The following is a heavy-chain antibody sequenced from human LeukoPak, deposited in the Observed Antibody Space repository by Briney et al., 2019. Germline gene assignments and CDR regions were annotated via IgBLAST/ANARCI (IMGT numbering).Heavy chain of an antibody. D-gene: IGHD4-17*01. CDR3: ARDLSGDYYFDY. V-gene: IGHV3-23*01. CDR2: ISGSGGST. CDR1: GFTLSSYA. Sequence: GGSLRLSCAASGFTLSSYAMSWVRQALGKGLEWVSTISGSGGSTYYADSVKGRFTISRDNSKNTLYLQMNSLRAEDTAVYYCARDLSGDYYFDYWGQGTLVTVSS. J-gene: IGHJ4*02.